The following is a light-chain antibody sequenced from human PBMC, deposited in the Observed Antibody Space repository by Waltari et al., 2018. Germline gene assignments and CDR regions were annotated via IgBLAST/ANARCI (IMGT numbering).Light chain of an antibody. V-gene: IGLV2-14*01. J-gene: IGLJ2*01. Sequence: QSALTQPASVSGSPGQSITISCTGTSSDVGAYTSVSWYQQHPGRAPNLMIYEVTNRPSGVSTRFAGSKSGNTASLTISGLQAEDEAHYYCTSFTTSSTLEIGGGTQLTVL. CDR2: EVT. CDR1: SSDVGAYTS. CDR3: TSFTTSSTLE.